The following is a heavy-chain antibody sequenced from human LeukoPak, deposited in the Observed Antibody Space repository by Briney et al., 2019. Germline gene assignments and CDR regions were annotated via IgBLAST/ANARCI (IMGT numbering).Heavy chain of an antibody. J-gene: IGHJ5*02. V-gene: IGHV1-69*13. Sequence: GASVKVSCKASGGTFSSYAISWVRQAPGQGLEWMGGIIPIFGTANYAQKFQGRVTITADESTSTAYMELSSLRSEDTAVYYCARGNWRPCGGDCYTYNWFDPWGQGTLVTVSS. CDR3: ARGNWRPCGGDCYTYNWFDP. CDR1: GGTFSSYA. CDR2: IIPIFGTA. D-gene: IGHD2-21*01.